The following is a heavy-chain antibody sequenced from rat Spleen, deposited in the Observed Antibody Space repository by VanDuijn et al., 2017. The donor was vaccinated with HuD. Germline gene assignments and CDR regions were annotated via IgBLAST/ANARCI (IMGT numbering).Heavy chain of an antibody. J-gene: IGHJ4*01. V-gene: IGHV5S10*01. CDR2: IIYDGSRT. CDR1: GFTFSDYN. Sequence: EVQLVESGGGLVQPGRSLKLSCAASGFTFSDYNMAWVRQSPKKGLEWVATIIYDGSRTFYRDSVKGRFTISRDNAKSTLFLQMDSLRSEDTATYYCTRAMYTTDYYFAKGYYVMDAWGRGASVTVSS. CDR3: TRAMYTTDYYFAKGYYVMDA. D-gene: IGHD1-6*01.